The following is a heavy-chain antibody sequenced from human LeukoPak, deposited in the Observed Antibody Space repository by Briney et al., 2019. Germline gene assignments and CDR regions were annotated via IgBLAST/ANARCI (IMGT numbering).Heavy chain of an antibody. Sequence: PGGSLRLSCAASGFTFSSYAMSWVRQAPGNGLEWVSAISGSGGSTYYADSVKGRFTISRDNSKNTLYLQMNSLRAEDTAVYYCAKLRGWYYGMDVWGQGTTVTVSS. D-gene: IGHD6-19*01. CDR1: GFTFSSYA. V-gene: IGHV3-23*01. CDR3: AKLRGWYYGMDV. J-gene: IGHJ6*02. CDR2: ISGSGGST.